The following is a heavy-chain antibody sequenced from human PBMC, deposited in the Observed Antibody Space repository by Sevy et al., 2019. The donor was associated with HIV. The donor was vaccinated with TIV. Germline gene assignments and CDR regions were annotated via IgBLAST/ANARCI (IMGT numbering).Heavy chain of an antibody. CDR2: LWVNGKNK. D-gene: IGHD7-27*01. J-gene: IGHJ3*02. CDR1: GFTLSGFG. Sequence: GGSLRLSCVASGFTLSGFGMQWVRQAPGKGLEWVTVLWVNGKNKYYADSVKGRFTVSRDTSKDTLYLDMNSLRAEDTAIYYCASKLGPYVGLDIWGQGTTVTVSS. CDR3: ASKLGPYVGLDI. V-gene: IGHV3-33*01.